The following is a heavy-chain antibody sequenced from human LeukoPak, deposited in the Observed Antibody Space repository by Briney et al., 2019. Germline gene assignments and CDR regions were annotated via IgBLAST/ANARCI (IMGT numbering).Heavy chain of an antibody. CDR1: GGSFSGYY. Sequence: PSETLSLTCAVYGGSFSGYYWSWIRQPPGKGLEWIGEINYSGSTNYNPSLKSRVTISVDTSKNQFSLKLSSVTAADTAVYYCARGRVWSGYYHWFDPWGQGTLVTVSS. V-gene: IGHV4-34*01. CDR3: ARGRVWSGYYHWFDP. J-gene: IGHJ5*02. CDR2: INYSGST. D-gene: IGHD3-3*01.